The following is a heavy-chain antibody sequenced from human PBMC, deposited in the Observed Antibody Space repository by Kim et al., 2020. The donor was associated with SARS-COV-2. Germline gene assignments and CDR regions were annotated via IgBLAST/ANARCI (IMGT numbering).Heavy chain of an antibody. Sequence: SETLSLNCSVSGASISSSSYFWAWIRQPPGKGLEWIGTIYYSGSTYYNSSLKSRLSISVDMSKNQFSLKLTSMTAADTGVYYCARKGGGIGVAATFDYWGPGNLVTVSS. CDR1: GASISSSSYF. V-gene: IGHV4-39*01. CDR2: IYYSGST. J-gene: IGHJ4*02. D-gene: IGHD3-16*02. CDR3: ARKGGGIGVAATFDY.